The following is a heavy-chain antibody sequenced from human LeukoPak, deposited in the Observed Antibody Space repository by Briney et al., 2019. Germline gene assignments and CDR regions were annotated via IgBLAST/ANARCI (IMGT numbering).Heavy chain of an antibody. CDR1: GYSISSGYY. Sequence: SSETLSLTCAVSGYSISSGYYWGWIRQPPGKGLQWIGSIYHSGSTYYNPSLKSRVTISIDTSKNPLSLKLSSVTAADTAVYYCTRGGAYKPFDYWGQGTLVTVSS. D-gene: IGHD5-24*01. V-gene: IGHV4-38-2*01. CDR3: TRGGAYKPFDY. CDR2: IYHSGST. J-gene: IGHJ4*02.